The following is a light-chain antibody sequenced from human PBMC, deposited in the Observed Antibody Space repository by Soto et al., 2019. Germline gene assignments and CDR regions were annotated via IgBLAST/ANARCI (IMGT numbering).Light chain of an antibody. CDR1: ESISTW. J-gene: IGKJ2*03. CDR2: QAS. Sequence: DIQMTQSPSTLSASVGDRVTITFRASESISTWVAWYQQKPGKAPKLLIHQASSLESGVPSRFSGSGSETEFTLTISSLQPDDFATYHCQQYSTFSNSFGQGTKLEIK. CDR3: QQYSTFSNS. V-gene: IGKV1-5*03.